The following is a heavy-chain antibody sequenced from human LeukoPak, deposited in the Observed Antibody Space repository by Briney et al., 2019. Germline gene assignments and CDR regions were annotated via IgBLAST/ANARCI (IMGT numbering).Heavy chain of an antibody. CDR1: GFTFSSYE. V-gene: IGHV3-48*03. D-gene: IGHD3-9*01. CDR3: ARDYDILTGYFRGGFDY. CDR2: ISSSGSTI. Sequence: QAGGSLRLSCAASGFTFSSYEMNWVRQAPGKGLEWVSYISSSGSTIHYADSVKGRFTISRDNAKKSLYLQMNSLRAEDTAVYYCARDYDILTGYFRGGFDYWGQGTLVTVSS. J-gene: IGHJ4*02.